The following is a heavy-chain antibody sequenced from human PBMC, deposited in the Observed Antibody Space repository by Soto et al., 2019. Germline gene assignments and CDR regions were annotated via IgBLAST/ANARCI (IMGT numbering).Heavy chain of an antibody. Sequence: PSETLSLTCTVSGGSISSGGYYWSWIRQHPGKGLEWIGYIYYSGSTYYNPSLKSRVTISVDTSKNQFSLKLSSVTAAGTAVYYCARARWELRDAFDIWGQGTMVTVSS. CDR3: ARARWELRDAFDI. D-gene: IGHD1-26*01. J-gene: IGHJ3*02. CDR2: IYYSGST. V-gene: IGHV4-31*03. CDR1: GGSISSGGYY.